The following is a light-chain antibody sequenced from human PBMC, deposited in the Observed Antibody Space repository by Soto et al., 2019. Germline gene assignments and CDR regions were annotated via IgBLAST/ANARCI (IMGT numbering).Light chain of an antibody. CDR1: QSVSRSY. CDR2: GAS. Sequence: EIVLTQSPGTLSLSPGERATLSCRASQSVSRSYLAWYQQKPGQAPRLLIYGASGRATGIPDRFSGSGSGTDFTLTISRMEPEDFAVYYCHQYGISPSLTFGSGPEVDIK. V-gene: IGKV3-20*01. J-gene: IGKJ3*01. CDR3: HQYGISPSLT.